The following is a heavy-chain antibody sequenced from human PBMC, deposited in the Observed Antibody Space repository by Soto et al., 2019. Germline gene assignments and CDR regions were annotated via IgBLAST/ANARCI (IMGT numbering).Heavy chain of an antibody. J-gene: IGHJ6*02. D-gene: IGHD2-21*02. CDR1: GFTFSNYG. V-gene: IGHV3-30*18. Sequence: AGGSLRLSCAASGFTFSNYGMHWVRQAPGKGLEWVAATSYDGSNTYYVDSVKGRFTISRDNSKNTLYLQMNSLRAEDTAVYYCAKETRSRAVTATRVNGVDVWGQGTTVTVSS. CDR3: AKETRSRAVTATRVNGVDV. CDR2: TSYDGSNT.